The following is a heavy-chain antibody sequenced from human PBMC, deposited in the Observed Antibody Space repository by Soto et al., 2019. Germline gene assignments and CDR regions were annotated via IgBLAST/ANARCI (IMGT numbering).Heavy chain of an antibody. CDR3: ARVVAAADYYFDY. J-gene: IGHJ4*02. CDR1: W. D-gene: IGHD6-13*01. V-gene: IGHV4-4*02. Sequence: WISWVRQPPGKGLEWIGEIYHSGSTNYNPSLKSRVTISVDKSKNQFSLKLSSVTAADTAVYYCARVVAAADYYFDYWGQGTLVTVSS. CDR2: IYHSGST.